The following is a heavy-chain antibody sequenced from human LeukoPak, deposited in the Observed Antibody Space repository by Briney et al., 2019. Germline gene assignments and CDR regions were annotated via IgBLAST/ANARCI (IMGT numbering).Heavy chain of an antibody. CDR1: GFTFSSYG. J-gene: IGHJ4*02. V-gene: IGHV3-33*01. Sequence: GGSLRLSCAASGFTFSSYGMPWVRQAPGKGLEWVAVIWYDGSNKYYADSVKGRFTISRDNSKNTLYLQMNSLRAEDTAVYYCARVSRPYYDFWSGYTAFDYWGQGTLVTVSS. CDR2: IWYDGSNK. CDR3: ARVSRPYYDFWSGYTAFDY. D-gene: IGHD3-3*01.